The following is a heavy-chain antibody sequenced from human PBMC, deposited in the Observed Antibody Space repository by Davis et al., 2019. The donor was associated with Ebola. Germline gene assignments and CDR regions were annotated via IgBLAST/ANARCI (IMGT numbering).Heavy chain of an antibody. CDR3: AFAFDI. J-gene: IGHJ3*02. V-gene: IGHV4-39*01. CDR2: IYYSGST. Sequence: MPSETLSLTCTVSGGYISGYYWGWIRQPPGKGLEWIGSIYYSGSTYYNPSLKSRVTISVDTSKNQFSLKLSSVTAADTAVYYCAFAFDIWGQGTMVTVSS. CDR1: GGYISGYY.